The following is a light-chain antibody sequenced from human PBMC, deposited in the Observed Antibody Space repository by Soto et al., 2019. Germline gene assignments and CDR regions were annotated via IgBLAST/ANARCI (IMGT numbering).Light chain of an antibody. CDR1: QSVSSN. Sequence: EIVMTQSPATLSVSPGERATLSCRASQSVSSNLAWYQQKPGQAPRLLIYGASTRATGIPARFSGSESGTEFTLTISSLQSEDFAVYYCQQDNNWPFTFGPGTKVHIK. J-gene: IGKJ3*01. V-gene: IGKV3D-15*01. CDR3: QQDNNWPFT. CDR2: GAS.